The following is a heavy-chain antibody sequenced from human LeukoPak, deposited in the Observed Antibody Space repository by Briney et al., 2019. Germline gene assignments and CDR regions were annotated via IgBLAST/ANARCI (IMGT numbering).Heavy chain of an antibody. J-gene: IGHJ4*02. CDR2: IYTSGSA. CDR3: ARGYYDSSGYYTEFAN. D-gene: IGHD3-22*01. V-gene: IGHV4-4*07. CDR1: GGSISSDY. Sequence: SETLSLTCTVSGGSISSDYWRWIRQPAGKGLEWIGRIYTSGSADYNPSLKSRVTMSTDTSKNKFSLKVTSVTAADTAIYYCARGYYDSSGYYTEFANCGQGTLVTVSS.